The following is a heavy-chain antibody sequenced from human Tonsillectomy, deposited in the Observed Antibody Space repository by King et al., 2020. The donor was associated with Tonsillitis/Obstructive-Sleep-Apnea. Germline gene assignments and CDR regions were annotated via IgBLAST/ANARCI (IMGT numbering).Heavy chain of an antibody. CDR1: GYTFTDYY. CDR2: INPNSGGT. V-gene: IGHV1-2*02. CDR3: ARDRENYISGWGDAFEI. J-gene: IGHJ3*02. D-gene: IGHD6-19*01. Sequence: QLVQSGAEVKKPGASVKVSCKASGYTFTDYYIHWVRQAPGHGLEWMGWINPNSGGTNYAQQFQGRVTMTRDTSITTAYMEVSRLRSDDTAVYYCARDRENYISGWGDAFEIWGQGTMVTVSS.